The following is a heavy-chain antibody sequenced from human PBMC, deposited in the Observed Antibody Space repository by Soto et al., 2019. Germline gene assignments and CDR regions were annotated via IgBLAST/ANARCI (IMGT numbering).Heavy chain of an antibody. CDR1: GGSISSGGYY. V-gene: IGHV4-31*03. Sequence: QVQLQESGPGLVKPSQTLSLTCTVSGGSISSGGYYWSWIRQHPGKGLEWIGYIYYSGSTYYNPSLKSRVTISVDTSKNQFSLKLSSVTAADTAVYYCARDAVSGDPTVYYYYYYYMDVWGKGTTVTVSS. CDR2: IYYSGST. CDR3: ARDAVSGDPTVYYYYYYYMDV. D-gene: IGHD4-17*01. J-gene: IGHJ6*03.